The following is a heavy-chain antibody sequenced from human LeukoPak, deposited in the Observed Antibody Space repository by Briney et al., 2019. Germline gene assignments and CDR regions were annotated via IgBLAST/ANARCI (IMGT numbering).Heavy chain of an antibody. V-gene: IGHV4-34*01. CDR3: ARGRYSSGNNWFDP. Sequence: SETLSLTCAVYGGSFSGYYWSWIRQPPGKGLEWIGEINHSGSTNYNPSLKGRVTISVDTSKNQFSLKLSSVTAADTAVYYCARGRYSSGNNWFDPWGQGTLVTVSP. D-gene: IGHD6-19*01. CDR2: INHSGST. CDR1: GGSFSGYY. J-gene: IGHJ5*02.